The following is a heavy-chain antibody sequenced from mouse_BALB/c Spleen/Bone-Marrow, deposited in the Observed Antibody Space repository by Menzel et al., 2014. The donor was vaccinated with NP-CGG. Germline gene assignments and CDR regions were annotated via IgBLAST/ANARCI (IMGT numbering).Heavy chain of an antibody. Sequence: QVQLQQPGAELVKPGASVKLSCKASGYTFTRYYMYWVKQRPGQGLEWIGEINPTNGGTNFNEKFKSEATLTVDKSSSTAYMQLSSLTSEDSAVYYCTRSNYGYWYFDVWGAGTTVTVSS. V-gene: IGHV1S81*02. CDR3: TRSNYGYWYFDV. D-gene: IGHD1-1*01. CDR2: INPTNGGT. J-gene: IGHJ1*01. CDR1: GYTFTRYY.